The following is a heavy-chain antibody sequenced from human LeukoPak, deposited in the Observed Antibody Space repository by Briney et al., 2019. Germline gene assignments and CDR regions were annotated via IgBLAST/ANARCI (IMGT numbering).Heavy chain of an antibody. CDR1: GFTFSSYA. V-gene: IGHV3-30*04. Sequence: PGRSLRLSCEASGFTFSSYAIHWVRQAPGEGLERVAVISYDGTQKYYADSVKGRFTISRDNSKNILDLQMNSLRAEDTAVYYCVIETLGYFDSWGQGTLVTVSS. CDR2: ISYDGTQK. CDR3: VIETLGYFDS. J-gene: IGHJ4*02. D-gene: IGHD7-27*01.